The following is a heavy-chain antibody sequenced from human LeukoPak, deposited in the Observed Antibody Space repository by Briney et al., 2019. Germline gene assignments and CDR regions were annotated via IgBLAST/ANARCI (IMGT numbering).Heavy chain of an antibody. V-gene: IGHV3-9*01. CDR2: ISWNSDTI. D-gene: IGHD6-13*01. CDR3: ATGIGVAGTFDY. Sequence: GGSLRLSCAASGFTFDDYAMNWVRQAPGKGLEWVSGISWNSDTIGYADSVKGRFTISRDNAKNFLYLQMDSLRADDTAFYYCATGIGVAGTFDYWGQGTLVTVSS. CDR1: GFTFDDYA. J-gene: IGHJ4*02.